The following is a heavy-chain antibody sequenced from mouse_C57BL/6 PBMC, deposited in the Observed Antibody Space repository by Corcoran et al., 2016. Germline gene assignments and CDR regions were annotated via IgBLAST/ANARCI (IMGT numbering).Heavy chain of an antibody. J-gene: IGHJ1*03. CDR3: ARFYCYANSYSWYCDV. V-gene: IGHV1-85*01. CDR1: GYTFTSYD. D-gene: IGHD1-1*01. Sequence: QVQLQQSGPELVKPGASVKLYCKASGYTFTSYDIKWVKQRPGQGLEWIGWIYPGDGSTKYNEKFKGKATLTVDTSSSTAYMALHSLTSEGSAVYFYARFYCYANSYSWYCDVWGTGTTVTVSS. CDR2: IYPGDGST.